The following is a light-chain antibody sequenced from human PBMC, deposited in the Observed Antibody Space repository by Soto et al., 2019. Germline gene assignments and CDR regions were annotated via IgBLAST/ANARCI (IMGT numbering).Light chain of an antibody. CDR3: KQYKNGWT. V-gene: IGKV3-15*01. Sequence: EILMTQSPATLSVSPGERATLSCRASQSVSSNLAWYQQKPGQAPWLLIYGASTRATGIPARFSGSGSGTEFTLTISSLQSEDFAVYYCKQYKNGWTFGQGTKVDIK. J-gene: IGKJ1*01. CDR2: GAS. CDR1: QSVSSN.